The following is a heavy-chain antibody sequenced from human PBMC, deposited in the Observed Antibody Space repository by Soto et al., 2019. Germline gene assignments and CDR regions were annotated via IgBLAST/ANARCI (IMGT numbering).Heavy chain of an antibody. Sequence: GAPGKVSCKASGGTLSRHNISWVRPAPGQGLEWMGRIIPILGIANYAQKFQGRVTITADKSTSTAYMELSSLRSEDTAVYYCARDGTSIAAAGVDYWGQGTLVTVSS. V-gene: IGHV1-69*04. CDR2: IIPILGIA. J-gene: IGHJ4*02. CDR1: GGTLSRHN. CDR3: ARDGTSIAAAGVDY. D-gene: IGHD6-13*01.